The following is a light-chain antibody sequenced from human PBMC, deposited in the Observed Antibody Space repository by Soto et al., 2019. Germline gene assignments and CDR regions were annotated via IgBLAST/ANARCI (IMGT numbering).Light chain of an antibody. V-gene: IGKV1-39*01. Sequence: IQMTQSPSSLSASVGDRVTITCRSSQTVSSYLNWYQQKPGKAPKFLIYTASSLQSEVPSRFSGSGSGTDFTLTISSLQAEDFATYYCQQSYSTPFTFGQGTKLEIK. CDR2: TAS. CDR1: QTVSSY. CDR3: QQSYSTPFT. J-gene: IGKJ2*01.